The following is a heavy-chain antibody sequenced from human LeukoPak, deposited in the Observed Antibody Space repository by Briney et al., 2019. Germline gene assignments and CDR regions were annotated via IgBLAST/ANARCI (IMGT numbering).Heavy chain of an antibody. D-gene: IGHD6-19*01. V-gene: IGHV3-7*05. CDR2: IKQDGSEK. Sequence: GGSLRLSCAASAFTFNNYWMSWVRQAPGKGLEWVANIKQDGSEKYYVDSVKGRFTISRDNAKNSLYLQMNSLRAEDTAVYYCAKDRRYSSGWYAFDIWGQGTMVTVSS. J-gene: IGHJ3*02. CDR1: AFTFNNYW. CDR3: AKDRRYSSGWYAFDI.